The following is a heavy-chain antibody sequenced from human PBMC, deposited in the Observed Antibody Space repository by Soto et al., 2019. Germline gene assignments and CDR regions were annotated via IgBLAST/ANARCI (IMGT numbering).Heavy chain of an antibody. Sequence: PGGSLRLSCAASGFTFSSYGLHGVRQDPGKGLEWLAVTSDNGSNKYYADSLKGRFTITRDNSKNTRYLQMNSLRAEDTAVDYCANRYNFWSVDYRGQGTLVTSSS. J-gene: IGHJ4*02. CDR2: TSDNGSNK. V-gene: IGHV3-30*18. CDR1: GFTFSSYG. CDR3: ANRYNFWSVDY. D-gene: IGHD3-3*01.